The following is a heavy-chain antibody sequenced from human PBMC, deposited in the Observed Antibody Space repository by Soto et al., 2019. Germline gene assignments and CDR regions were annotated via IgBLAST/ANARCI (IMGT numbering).Heavy chain of an antibody. Sequence: ASVKVSFKASGYTFTGYYMHWLRQAPGQGLEWMGWINPNSGGTNYAQKFQGWVTMTRDTSISTAYMELSRLRSDDTAVYYCARGGRGWLVPLDYWGQGTLVTVSS. CDR3: ARGGRGWLVPLDY. CDR1: GYTFTGYY. D-gene: IGHD6-19*01. V-gene: IGHV1-2*04. CDR2: INPNSGGT. J-gene: IGHJ4*02.